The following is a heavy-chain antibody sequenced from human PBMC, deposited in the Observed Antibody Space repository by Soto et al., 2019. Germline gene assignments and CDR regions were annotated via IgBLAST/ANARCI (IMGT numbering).Heavy chain of an antibody. CDR1: GGSISPYY. Sequence: PSETLYLTCTVSGGSISPYYWSWIRQPPGKGLEWVGYIYYGGSTNYNPSLKSRVTISVDTSKNQFSLKLTSVTAADTAVYYCARDKITGLFDYWGQGNLVTVS. CDR3: ARDKITGLFDY. V-gene: IGHV4-59*12. CDR2: IYYGGST. J-gene: IGHJ4*02. D-gene: IGHD2-8*02.